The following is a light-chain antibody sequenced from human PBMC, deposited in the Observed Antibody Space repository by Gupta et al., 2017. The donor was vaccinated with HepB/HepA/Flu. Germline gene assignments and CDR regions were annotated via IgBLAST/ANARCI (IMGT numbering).Light chain of an antibody. V-gene: IGKV3-20*01. Sequence: EIVLTQSPGTLSLSPGERATLSCRASQSVSSSYLAWYQQKPGQATRLLSYGASSRATGIPDRFSGGGSGTDFTRTRSRMEPEDFEGYDGQQTRSFGQGTKLEIK. CDR2: GAS. J-gene: IGKJ2*04. CDR1: QSVSSSY. CDR3: QQTRS.